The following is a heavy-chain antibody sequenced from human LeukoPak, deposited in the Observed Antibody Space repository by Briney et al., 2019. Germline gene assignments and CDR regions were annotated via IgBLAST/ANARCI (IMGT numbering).Heavy chain of an antibody. V-gene: IGHV3-48*03. D-gene: IGHD4-17*01. CDR3: ARETYGDYVFDAFDI. Sequence: PGGSLRLSCAASGFSFSSYEMNWVRQAPGKGLEWLSYITRSGSTRYYADSVKGRFTISRDDAKNSLYLQMNSLRAEDTAVYYCARETYGDYVFDAFDIWGQGTMVTVSS. CDR1: GFSFSSYE. CDR2: ITRSGSTR. J-gene: IGHJ3*02.